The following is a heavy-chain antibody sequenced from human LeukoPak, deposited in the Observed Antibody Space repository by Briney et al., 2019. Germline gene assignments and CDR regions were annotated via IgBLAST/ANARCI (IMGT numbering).Heavy chain of an antibody. CDR3: ARDLSYCSGATCYRNYFDY. V-gene: IGHV4-59*01. Sequence: SETLSLTCTVSGGSISSYYWSWIRQPPGKGLEWIGYIFYSANTNYNPSLTSRVTISVDTSKNQLSLRLSSVTAADTAVYYCARDLSYCSGATCYRNYFDYWGQGTLVTVSS. CDR2: IFYSANT. D-gene: IGHD2-15*01. J-gene: IGHJ4*02. CDR1: GGSISSYY.